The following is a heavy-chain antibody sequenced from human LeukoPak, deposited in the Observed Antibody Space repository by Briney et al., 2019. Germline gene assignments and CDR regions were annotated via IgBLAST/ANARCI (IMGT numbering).Heavy chain of an antibody. CDR3: ARDTSSGLDY. V-gene: IGHV1-69*05. CDR1: GGTFSSYA. Sequence: SVKVSCKASGGTFSSYAVSWVRQAPGQGLEWMGRIIPIFGTANYAQKFQGRVTITTDESTSTAYMELSSLRSEDAAVYYCARDTSSGLDYWGQGTLVTVSS. J-gene: IGHJ4*02. CDR2: IIPIFGTA. D-gene: IGHD6-19*01.